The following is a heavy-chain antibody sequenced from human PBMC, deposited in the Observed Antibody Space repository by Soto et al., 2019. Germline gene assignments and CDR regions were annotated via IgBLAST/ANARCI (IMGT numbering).Heavy chain of an antibody. J-gene: IGHJ3*02. V-gene: IGHV1-2*02. CDR1: GYPVTAYY. Sequence: QLHLVQSGAVVKKPGASVTVSCSASGYPVTAYYMHWVRQAPGRGLEWMGGINPATGAAKYTQTFQGRVTMTRGTSTSTVFMELGGLASEDTGVFYCARGGGVGVAGSAAFDMWGQGTLVTVSS. CDR3: ARGGGVGVAGSAAFDM. D-gene: IGHD3-3*01. CDR2: INPATGAA.